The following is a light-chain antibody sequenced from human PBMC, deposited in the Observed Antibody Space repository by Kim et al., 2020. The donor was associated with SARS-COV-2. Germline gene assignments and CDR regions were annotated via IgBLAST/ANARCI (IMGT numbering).Light chain of an antibody. Sequence: LSLPPGERATLACSASQSVSSSLAWYQQKPGQAPRVLIYDASNRATGIPDRFSGSGSGTDFTLTVSRLEPEDFAVYYCQQYGSSRTFGQGTKVDIK. CDR2: DAS. V-gene: IGKV3-20*01. CDR1: QSVSSS. CDR3: QQYGSSRT. J-gene: IGKJ1*01.